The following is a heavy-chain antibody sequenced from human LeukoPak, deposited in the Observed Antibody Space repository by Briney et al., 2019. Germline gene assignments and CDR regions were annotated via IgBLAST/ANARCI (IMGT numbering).Heavy chain of an antibody. Sequence: PSETLSLTCTVSGXSXXSYYWSWIRQPXXXXXXXSGYIXYRGSTNYNPSLKSRVTISVDTSKNQFSLKLSSVTAADTAVYYCAASGYSYGYYYYGMDVSGQGTTVTVSS. V-gene: IGHV4-59*08. D-gene: IGHD5-18*01. CDR3: AASGYSYGYYYYGMDV. CDR1: GXSXXSYY. CDR2: IXYRGST. J-gene: IGHJ6*02.